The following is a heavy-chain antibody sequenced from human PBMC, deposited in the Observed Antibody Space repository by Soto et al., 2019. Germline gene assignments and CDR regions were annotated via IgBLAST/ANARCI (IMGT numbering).Heavy chain of an antibody. CDR3: AREVGDYYDSSGRFDY. V-gene: IGHV1-69*13. Sequence: GGSVKVSCKASGGTFSSYAISWVRQAPGQGLEWMGGIIPIFGTANYAQKFQGRVTITADESTSTAYMELSSLRSEDTAVYYCAREVGDYYDSSGRFDYWGQGTLVTVSS. CDR1: GGTFSSYA. CDR2: IIPIFGTA. D-gene: IGHD3-22*01. J-gene: IGHJ4*02.